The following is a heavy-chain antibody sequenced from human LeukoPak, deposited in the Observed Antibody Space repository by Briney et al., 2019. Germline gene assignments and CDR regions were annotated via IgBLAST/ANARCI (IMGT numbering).Heavy chain of an antibody. CDR1: GYTFTGYY. V-gene: IGHV1-2*02. CDR3: ARDWASGSGWSL. Sequence: ASVKVSCKASGYTFTGYYMHWVRQAPGQGLEWMGWINPNSGGTNYAQKFQGRVTVTRDMSISTAYMELSRLRSDDTAVYYCARDWASGSGWSLWGQGTLVTVSS. CDR2: INPNSGGT. J-gene: IGHJ4*02. D-gene: IGHD6-19*01.